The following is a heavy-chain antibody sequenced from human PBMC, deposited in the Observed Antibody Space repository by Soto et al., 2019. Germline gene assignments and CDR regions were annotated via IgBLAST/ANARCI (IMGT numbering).Heavy chain of an antibody. J-gene: IGHJ5*02. CDR1: GFTFSSYS. CDR3: ARASYSRGWYGGFDP. D-gene: IGHD6-19*01. Sequence: EVQLVESGGGLVKPGGSLRLSCAASGFTFSSYSMNWVRQAPGKGLEWVSSISSSSSYIYYADSVKGRFTISRDNAKNSLYLQMNSLRAEDTAVYYCARASYSRGWYGGFDPWGQGTLVTVSS. V-gene: IGHV3-21*01. CDR2: ISSSSSYI.